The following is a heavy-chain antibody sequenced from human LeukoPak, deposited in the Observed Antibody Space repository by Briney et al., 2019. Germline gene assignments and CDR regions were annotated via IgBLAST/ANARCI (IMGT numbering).Heavy chain of an antibody. CDR3: VTVNWVCDY. D-gene: IGHD3-10*01. V-gene: IGHV4-38-2*01. CDR1: GYSISSGYY. J-gene: IGHJ4*02. CDR2: MYHSGTT. Sequence: SETLSLTCAVSGYSISSGYYWGWIRQPPGKGLEWIGSMYHSGTTNYNPSLKSRLTISIDTSKNQLSLRLSSVTAADTAVYYCVTVNWVCDYWGQGTLVTVSS.